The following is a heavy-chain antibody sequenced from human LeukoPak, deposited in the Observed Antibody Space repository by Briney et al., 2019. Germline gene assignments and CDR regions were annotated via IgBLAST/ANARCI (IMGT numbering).Heavy chain of an antibody. J-gene: IGHJ5*02. V-gene: IGHV7-4-1*01. CDR3: ARDYGSGSYEAWFDP. CDR1: GYTFTSCA. CDR2: INTNTGNP. Sequence: ASVKVSCKASGYTFTSCAMNWVRQAPGQGLEWMGWINTNTGNPTYAQGFTGRFVFSLDTSVSTAYLQICSLKAEDTAVYYCARDYGSGSYEAWFDPWGQGILVTVSS. D-gene: IGHD3-10*01.